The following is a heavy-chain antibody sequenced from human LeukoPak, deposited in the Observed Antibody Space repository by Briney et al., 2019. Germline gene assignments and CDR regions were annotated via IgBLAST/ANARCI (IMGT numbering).Heavy chain of an antibody. J-gene: IGHJ4*02. CDR2: ISGSGGST. V-gene: IGHV3-23*01. CDR1: GFTFSSYA. D-gene: IGHD6-13*01. Sequence: AGGSLRLSCAASGFTFSSYAMSWVRQAPGKGLEWVSAISGSGGSTYYADSVKGRFTISRDNSKNTLYLQMNSLRAEDTAVYYCAKFLSRYGSSWPMDYWGQGTLVTVSS. CDR3: AKFLSRYGSSWPMDY.